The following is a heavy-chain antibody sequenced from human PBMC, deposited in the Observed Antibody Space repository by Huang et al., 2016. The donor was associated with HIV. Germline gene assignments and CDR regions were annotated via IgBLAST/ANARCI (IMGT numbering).Heavy chain of an antibody. CDR1: GGSFSGYY. J-gene: IGHJ4*02. Sequence: QVQLQQWGAGLLKPSETLSLTCAFYGGSFSGYYWRWIRQHPGKGLEWIGGINHSGSTNYNPSLKSRVTISVDTSKNQFSLKLRSVTAADTAVYYCARILMYYNSSGYGFDYWGQGTLVTVSS. D-gene: IGHD3-22*01. V-gene: IGHV4-34*01. CDR3: ARILMYYNSSGYGFDY. CDR2: INHSGST.